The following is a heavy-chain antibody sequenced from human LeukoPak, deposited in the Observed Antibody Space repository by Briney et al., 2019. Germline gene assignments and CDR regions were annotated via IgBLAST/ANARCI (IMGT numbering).Heavy chain of an antibody. Sequence: SETLSLTCAVYGGSFSGYYWSWIRQPPGKGLEWIGEINHSGSTNYNPSLKSRVTISVDTSKNQFSLKLGPVTAADTAVYYCARGSDSGTVDVWGQGTTVTVSS. V-gene: IGHV4-34*01. CDR3: ARGSDSGTVDV. CDR2: INHSGST. CDR1: GGSFSGYY. J-gene: IGHJ6*02. D-gene: IGHD1-26*01.